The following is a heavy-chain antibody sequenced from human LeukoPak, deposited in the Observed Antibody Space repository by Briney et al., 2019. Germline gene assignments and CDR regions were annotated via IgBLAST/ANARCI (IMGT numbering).Heavy chain of an antibody. D-gene: IGHD5-18*01. CDR3: AKGWIQIWMPFDY. Sequence: GGSLRVSCAASGFTFSSYDMSWVRQAPGKGLEWVSAISGSGGSTYYADSVKGRFTISRDNSNNTLYLQMNSLRAEDTAVYYCAKGWIQIWMPFDYWGQGTLVTVSS. J-gene: IGHJ4*02. V-gene: IGHV3-23*01. CDR2: ISGSGGST. CDR1: GFTFSSYD.